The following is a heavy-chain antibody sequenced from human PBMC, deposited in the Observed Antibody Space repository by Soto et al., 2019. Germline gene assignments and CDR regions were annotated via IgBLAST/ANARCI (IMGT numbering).Heavy chain of an antibody. CDR2: INHSGST. J-gene: IGHJ6*03. D-gene: IGHD3-10*01. Sequence: QVQLQQWGAGLLKPSETLSLTCAVYGGSFSGYYWSWIRQPPGKGLEWIGEINHSGSTNYNPSLKSRVTISVDSSKNLFSLKLSSVTAADTAVYYCARGGELWPSSYYYYYMDVWGRGTTVTVSS. CDR3: ARGGELWPSSYYYYYMDV. CDR1: GGSFSGYY. V-gene: IGHV4-34*01.